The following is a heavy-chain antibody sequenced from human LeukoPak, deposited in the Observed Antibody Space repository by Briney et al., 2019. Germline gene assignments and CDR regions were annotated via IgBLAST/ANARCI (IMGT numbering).Heavy chain of an antibody. CDR2: INPSGGST. Sequence: ASVKVSCKASGYTLTPYYMHSVGQAPGQGLEWMGIINPSGGSTSDAQKFHGRVTMTRDTSTSTVYMELSSLRSEDTAVYYCATVAMLPGNGDYIYWFDPWGQGTLVTVSS. J-gene: IGHJ5*02. D-gene: IGHD4-17*01. V-gene: IGHV1-46*01. CDR3: ATVAMLPGNGDYIYWFDP. CDR1: GYTLTPYY.